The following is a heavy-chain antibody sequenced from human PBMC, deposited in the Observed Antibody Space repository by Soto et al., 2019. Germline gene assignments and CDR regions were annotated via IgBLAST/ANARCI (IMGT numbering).Heavy chain of an antibody. CDR2: ISYDGSNK. Sequence: QVQLVESGGGVVQPGRSLRLSCAASGFTFSSYAMHWVRQAPGKGLEWVAVISYDGSNKYYADSVKGRFTISRDNSKHTLYLQMNSLRAEDTAVYYCARAPVVTAIFDYWGQGTLVTVSS. CDR3: ARAPVVTAIFDY. CDR1: GFTFSSYA. V-gene: IGHV3-30-3*01. D-gene: IGHD2-21*02. J-gene: IGHJ4*02.